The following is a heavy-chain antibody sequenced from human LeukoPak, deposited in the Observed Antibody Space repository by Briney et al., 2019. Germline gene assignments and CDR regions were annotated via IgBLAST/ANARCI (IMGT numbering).Heavy chain of an antibody. CDR1: GGSISSGDYY. J-gene: IGHJ5*02. CDR3: ARVTPRLLWFGELLENWFDP. V-gene: IGHV4-30-4*01. Sequence: SETLSLTCTVSGGSISSGDYYWSWIRQPPGKGLEWIGYIYYSGSTYYNPSLKSRVTISVDTSKNQFSLKLSSVTAADTAVYYCARVTPRLLWFGELLENWFDPWGQGTLVTVSS. D-gene: IGHD3-10*01. CDR2: IYYSGST.